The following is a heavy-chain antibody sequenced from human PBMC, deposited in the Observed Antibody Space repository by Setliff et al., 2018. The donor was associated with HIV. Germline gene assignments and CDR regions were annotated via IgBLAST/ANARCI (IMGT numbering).Heavy chain of an antibody. V-gene: IGHV1-2*02. CDR1: GYTFTDYY. CDR2: INPKSGDT. J-gene: IGHJ4*02. D-gene: IGHD3-3*01. Sequence: ASVKVSCKASGYTFTDYYVHWVRQAPGQGLEWVGCINPKSGDTNCAQTFQDRVTMTRGTSLSTAYMELSWLTSDDTAVYYCARVVDRDYDFWSAYEYWGQGTMVTVS. CDR3: ARVVDRDYDFWSAYEY.